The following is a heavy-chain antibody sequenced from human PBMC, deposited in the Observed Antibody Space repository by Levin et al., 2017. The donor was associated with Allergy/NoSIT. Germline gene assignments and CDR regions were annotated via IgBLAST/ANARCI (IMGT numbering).Heavy chain of an antibody. CDR3: ARRHLKMLRAVVIQSAFDH. CDR2: INPNRGSA. V-gene: IGHV1-46*04. CDR1: GYTLTSYF. Sequence: GESLKISCRASGYTLTSYFIHWVRQAPGQGLEWMGMINPNRGSATYADTLQGRVTMTTDTSTSTVYMELSSLRSDDTAVYFCARRHLKMLRAVVIQSAFDHWGQGTLLTVSS. J-gene: IGHJ4*02. D-gene: IGHD3-10*01.